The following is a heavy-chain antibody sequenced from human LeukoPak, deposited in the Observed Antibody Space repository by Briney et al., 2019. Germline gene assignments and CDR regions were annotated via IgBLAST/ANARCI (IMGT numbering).Heavy chain of an antibody. J-gene: IGHJ3*02. Sequence: GGSLSLSRGASGFTFSSYGMHWVRQAPGKGLEWVAFRRYDGSNKCYAESVKGRFTISRDNSKNTLYLQMNSLRAEDTAVYYCAKAPFYDILTGPLFDIWGQGTMVTVSS. CDR2: RRYDGSNK. V-gene: IGHV3-30*02. D-gene: IGHD3-9*01. CDR3: AKAPFYDILTGPLFDI. CDR1: GFTFSSYG.